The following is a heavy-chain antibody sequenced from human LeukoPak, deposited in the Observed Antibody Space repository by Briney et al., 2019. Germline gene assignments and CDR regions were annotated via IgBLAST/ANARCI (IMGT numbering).Heavy chain of an antibody. Sequence: TGGSLGLSCAASGFTFSDHCMDWVRQAPGKGLEWVGRTRNKANSYTTEYAASVKGRFTISRDDSKNSLYLQMNSLKTEDTAVYYCARGRVTTLYYFDYWGQGTLVTVSS. D-gene: IGHD4-17*01. V-gene: IGHV3-72*01. CDR2: TRNKANSYTT. CDR1: GFTFSDHC. CDR3: ARGRVTTLYYFDY. J-gene: IGHJ4*02.